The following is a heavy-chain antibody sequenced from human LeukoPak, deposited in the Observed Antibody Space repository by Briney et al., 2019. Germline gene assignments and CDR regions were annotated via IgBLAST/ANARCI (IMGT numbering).Heavy chain of an antibody. Sequence: ASVKVSCKASGYTFTSSDINWVRQAAGQGLELMGWINPNSGRTGYAQKFQGRVTMTANTSISTAYIELSSLRFDDTAVYYCARGRSGLAAAGTYDYWGQGTLITVSS. V-gene: IGHV1-8*01. J-gene: IGHJ4*02. CDR2: INPNSGRT. D-gene: IGHD6-13*01. CDR1: GYTFTSSD. CDR3: ARGRSGLAAAGTYDY.